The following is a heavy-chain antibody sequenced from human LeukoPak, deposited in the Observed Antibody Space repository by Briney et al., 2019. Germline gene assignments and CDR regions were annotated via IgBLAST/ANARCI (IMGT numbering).Heavy chain of an antibody. V-gene: IGHV3-43*01. J-gene: IGHJ4*02. CDR1: GFTFDDYT. CDR3: AKGLGNFPGY. CDR2: ISWDGGST. D-gene: IGHD1-14*01. Sequence: PGGFLRLSCAASGFTFDDYTMHWVRQAPGKGLEWVSLISWDGGSTYYADSVKGRFTISRDNSKNSLYLQMNSLRTEDTALYYCAKGLGNFPGYWGQGTLVTVSS.